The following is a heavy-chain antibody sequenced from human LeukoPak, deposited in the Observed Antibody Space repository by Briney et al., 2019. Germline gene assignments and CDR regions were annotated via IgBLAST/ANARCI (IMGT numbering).Heavy chain of an antibody. CDR3: AKNGQDYDFWSGYHPIDY. J-gene: IGHJ4*02. V-gene: IGHV3-23*01. D-gene: IGHD3-3*01. CDR2: ISGSGGST. CDR1: GFTLSSYW. Sequence: AGGSLRLSCAASGFTLSSYWMHWVRQAPGKGLEWVSAISGSGGSTYYADPVKGRFTISRDNSKNTLYLQMNSLRAEDTAVYYCAKNGQDYDFWSGYHPIDYWGQGTLVTVSS.